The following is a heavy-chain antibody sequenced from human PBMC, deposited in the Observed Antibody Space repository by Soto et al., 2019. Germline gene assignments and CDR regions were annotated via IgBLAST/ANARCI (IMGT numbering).Heavy chain of an antibody. D-gene: IGHD1-1*01. CDR2: ITPNNEDT. CDR1: GFRFTNYG. V-gene: IGHV1-18*01. Sequence: ASVNVSCKTSGFRFTNYGFTWVRQAPGQGLEWMGWITPNNEDTHYAQKFQGRVTMTTDTGTGTVYIELRSLRSDDTAMYYCARKGTGPPSESWGQGTLVTVSS. J-gene: IGHJ5*02. CDR3: ARKGTGPPSES.